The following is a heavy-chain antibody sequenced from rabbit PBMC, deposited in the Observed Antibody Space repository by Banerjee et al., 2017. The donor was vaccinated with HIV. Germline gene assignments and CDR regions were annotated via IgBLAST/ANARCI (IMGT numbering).Heavy chain of an antibody. CDR1: GFDFSSNYG. CDR3: ARDYDTTISYFL. J-gene: IGHJ4*01. CDR2: IYTSSGNT. D-gene: IGHD1-1*01. V-gene: IGHV1S40*01. Sequence: QSLEESGGDLVKPGASLTLTCTVSGFDFSSNYGMCWVRQAPGKGLEWIACIYTSSGNTYYASWVNGRFTISKTSSTTVTLQMTSLTAADTATYFCARDYDTTISYFLWGPGTLVTVS.